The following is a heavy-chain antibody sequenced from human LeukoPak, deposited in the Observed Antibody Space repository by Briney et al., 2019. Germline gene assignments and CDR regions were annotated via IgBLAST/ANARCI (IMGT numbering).Heavy chain of an antibody. CDR3: ARGSGSWDAFDI. V-gene: IGHV1-69*06. J-gene: IGHJ3*02. CDR2: IIPIFGTT. D-gene: IGHD1-26*01. Sequence: SVKVSCKASGYTFTSYYMHWVRQAPGQGLEWMGGIIPIFGTTNYAQKFQGRVTITADKSTSTAYMELSSLRSEDTAVYYCARGSGSWDAFDIWGQGTMVTVSS. CDR1: GYTFTSYY.